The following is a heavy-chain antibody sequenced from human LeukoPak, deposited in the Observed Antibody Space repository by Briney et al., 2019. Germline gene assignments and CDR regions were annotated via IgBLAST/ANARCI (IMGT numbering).Heavy chain of an antibody. V-gene: IGHV3-23*01. CDR3: AKLDFAATTFDY. CDR1: GFTFSSYA. J-gene: IGHJ4*02. D-gene: IGHD3/OR15-3a*01. Sequence: GGSLRLSCAASGFTFSSYAMSWIRQAPGKGLEWVSAISGSGGSTYYADSVKGRFTISRDNSKNTLYLQMNSLRAEDTAVYYCAKLDFAATTFDYWGQGTLVTVSS. CDR2: ISGSGGST.